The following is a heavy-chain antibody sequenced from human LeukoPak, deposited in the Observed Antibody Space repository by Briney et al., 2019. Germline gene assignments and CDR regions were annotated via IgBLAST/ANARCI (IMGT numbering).Heavy chain of an antibody. D-gene: IGHD6-6*01. CDR1: GFTFSSYA. J-gene: IGHJ4*02. CDR3: AGAQGISARW. Sequence: PGRSLRLSCAASGFTFSSYAMHWVRQAPGKGLEWVAVISYDGSNKYYADSVKGRFTISRDNSKNTLYLQMNSLRAEDTAVYYCAGAQGISARWWGQGTLVTVSS. V-gene: IGHV3-30*14. CDR2: ISYDGSNK.